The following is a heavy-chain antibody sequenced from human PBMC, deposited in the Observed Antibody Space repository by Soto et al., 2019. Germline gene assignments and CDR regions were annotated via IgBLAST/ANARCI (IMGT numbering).Heavy chain of an antibody. CDR1: GFTFSSYG. J-gene: IGHJ4*02. CDR2: IWYDGSNK. CDR3: AGSGLQAPDYFDY. Sequence: RRLSCAASGFTFSSYGMHWVRQAPGKGLEWVAVIWYDGSNKYYADSVKGRFTISRDNSKNTLYLQMNSLRAEDTAVYYCAGSGLQAPDYFDYWGQGXLVTVYS. V-gene: IGHV3-33*01. D-gene: IGHD4-4*01.